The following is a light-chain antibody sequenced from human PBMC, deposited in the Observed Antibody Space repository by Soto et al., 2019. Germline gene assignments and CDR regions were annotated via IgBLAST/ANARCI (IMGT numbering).Light chain of an antibody. V-gene: IGKV3-15*01. CDR3: QQYKSWPPIS. CDR2: GAS. CDR1: QTVPSR. J-gene: IGKJ5*01. Sequence: ERVLTQSPATLSLSPGEGVTLSCRASQTVPSRIAWYQQKPGQAPRLLIYGASTRATGVPDRFSGTGSGTEFTLTISSLKSEDYGVYYCQQYKSWPPISFDQGTLLEI.